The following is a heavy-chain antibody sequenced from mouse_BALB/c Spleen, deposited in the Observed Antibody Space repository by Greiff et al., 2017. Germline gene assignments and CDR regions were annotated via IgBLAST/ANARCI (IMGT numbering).Heavy chain of an antibody. V-gene: IGHV5-6-5*01. CDR1: GFTFSSYA. CDR3: ASSYYFDY. Sequence: EVKLQESGGGLVKPGGSLKLSCAASGFTFSSYAMSWVRQTPEKRLEWVASISSGGSTYYPDSVKGRFTISRDNARNILYLQMSSLRSEDTAMYYCASSYYFDYWGQGTTLTVSS. J-gene: IGHJ2*01. CDR2: ISSGGST.